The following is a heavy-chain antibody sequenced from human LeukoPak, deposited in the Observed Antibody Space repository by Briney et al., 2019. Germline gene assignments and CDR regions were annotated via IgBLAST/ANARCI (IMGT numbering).Heavy chain of an antibody. J-gene: IGHJ4*02. CDR3: ATDRAFYDSSGYLGYYFDY. V-gene: IGHV1-24*01. CDR2: FDPEDGET. D-gene: IGHD3-22*01. CDR1: GYTLTELS. Sequence: ASVKVSCKVSGYTLTELSMHWVRQAPGKGLEWMGGFDPEDGETIYAQKFQGRVTITEDTSTDTAYMELSSLRSEDTAVYYCATDRAFYDSSGYLGYYFDYWGQGTLVTVSS.